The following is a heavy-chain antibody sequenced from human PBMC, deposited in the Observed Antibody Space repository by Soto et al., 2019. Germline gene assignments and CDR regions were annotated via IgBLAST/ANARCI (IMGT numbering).Heavy chain of an antibody. CDR3: NVLLWFGELLLDH. CDR2: ISSNGGST. D-gene: IGHD3-10*01. CDR1: GCAYSSDA. V-gene: IGHV3-64D*06. Sequence: PWGSVRLSCSSAGCAYSSDAMHWVRQAPGKGLEYVSAISSNGGSTYYADSVKGRFTISRDNSKNTLYLQMSSLRAEDTAVYYCNVLLWFGELLLDHWGQGTLVTVSS. J-gene: IGHJ4*02.